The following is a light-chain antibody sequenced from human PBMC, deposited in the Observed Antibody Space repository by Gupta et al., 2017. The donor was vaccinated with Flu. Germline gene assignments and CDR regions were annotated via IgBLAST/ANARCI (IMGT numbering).Light chain of an antibody. CDR2: AAS. J-gene: IGKJ3*01. Sequence: DIQMTQSPSSLSASVGDRVTITCRASQSISSYLNWYQQKPGKAPKLLIYAASSLQSGVPSRFSGSGSGTDFTLTISRLQPEDFATYYCQQSDSTPWTFGPGTKVDIK. V-gene: IGKV1-39*01. CDR1: QSISSY. CDR3: QQSDSTPWT.